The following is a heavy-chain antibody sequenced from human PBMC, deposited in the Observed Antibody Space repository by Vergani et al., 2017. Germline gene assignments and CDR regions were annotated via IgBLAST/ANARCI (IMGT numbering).Heavy chain of an antibody. Sequence: QVQLVQSGAEVKKPGSSVTVSSKASARTFSSYAITWVRQPPGQGLAWMGGIIPIFGTANYAQKFQGRVTITRDTSISTAYMELNRLRSDDTAVYYCARCLGNSGWTPFDYWGQGTLVTVSS. J-gene: IGHJ4*02. V-gene: IGHV1-69*06. CDR1: ARTFSSYA. CDR3: ARCLGNSGWTPFDY. D-gene: IGHD6-19*01. CDR2: IIPIFGTA.